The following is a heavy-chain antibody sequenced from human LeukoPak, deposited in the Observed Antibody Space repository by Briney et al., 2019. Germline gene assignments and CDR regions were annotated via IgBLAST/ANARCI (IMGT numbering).Heavy chain of an antibody. V-gene: IGHV4-34*01. CDR2: INHSGST. CDR3: ARYRGASGYHFDY. D-gene: IGHD5-12*01. CDR1: GGSFSGYY. J-gene: IGHJ4*02. Sequence: SETLSLTCAVYGGSFSGYYWSWIRQPPGKGLEWIGEINHSGSTNYNPSLKSRVTISVDTSKNQFSLKLSSVTAADTAMYYCARYRGASGYHFDYWGQGTLVTVSS.